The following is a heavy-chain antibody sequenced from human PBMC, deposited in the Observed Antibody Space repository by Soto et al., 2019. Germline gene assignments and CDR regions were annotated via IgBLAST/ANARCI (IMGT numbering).Heavy chain of an antibody. CDR2: IYYSGST. CDR1: GGSISSYY. Sequence: SETLSLTCTVSGGSISSYYWSWIRQPPGKGLEWIGYIYYSGSTNYNPSLKSRVTISVDTSKNQFSLKLSSVTAADTAVYYCARTMKQLAFLDVWGQGTTVTVSS. V-gene: IGHV4-59*01. D-gene: IGHD6-6*01. CDR3: ARTMKQLAFLDV. J-gene: IGHJ6*02.